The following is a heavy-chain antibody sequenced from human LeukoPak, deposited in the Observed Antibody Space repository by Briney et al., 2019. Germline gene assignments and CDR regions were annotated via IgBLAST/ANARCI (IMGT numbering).Heavy chain of an antibody. V-gene: IGHV3-53*01. CDR1: GFTVSRNY. D-gene: IGHD1-1*01. J-gene: IGHJ3*02. CDR3: AREGTTGNPVASDI. CDR2: IYSGGST. Sequence: GGSLRLSCAASGFTVSRNYMSWVRQAPGKGLEWVSLIYSGGSTNYADSVKGRFTISRDNSKNTLYLQMNNLRAEDTAVYYCAREGTTGNPVASDIWGQGTMVTVSS.